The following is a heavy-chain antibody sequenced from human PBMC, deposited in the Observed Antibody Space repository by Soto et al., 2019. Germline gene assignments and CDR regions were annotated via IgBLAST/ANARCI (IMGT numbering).Heavy chain of an antibody. V-gene: IGHV3-30*14. CDR3: ARSVTATKHHYYYYYYMDV. CDR2: ISYDGSNK. J-gene: IGHJ6*03. D-gene: IGHD4-4*01. CDR1: GFPFSSYG. Sequence: GGSLSLSCAASGFPFSSYGVHWVRQAPGKGLEWVAVISYDGSNKHYADSVKGRFTISRDNAKNTLYLQMNSLRAEDTAVYYCARSVTATKHHYYYYYYMDVWGKGTTVTVSS.